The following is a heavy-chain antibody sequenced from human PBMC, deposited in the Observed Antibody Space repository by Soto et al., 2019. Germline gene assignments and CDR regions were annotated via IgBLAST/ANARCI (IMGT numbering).Heavy chain of an antibody. CDR3: AADFLLHDFWSGYVD. Sequence: SVKVSCKASGFTFTSSAVQWVRQARGQRLEWIGWVVVGSGNTNYAQKFQERVTITRDMSTSTAYMELSSLRSEDTAVYYCAADFLLHDFWSGYVDWGQGTLVTVSS. V-gene: IGHV1-58*01. J-gene: IGHJ4*02. CDR2: VVVGSGNT. D-gene: IGHD3-3*01. CDR1: GFTFTSSA.